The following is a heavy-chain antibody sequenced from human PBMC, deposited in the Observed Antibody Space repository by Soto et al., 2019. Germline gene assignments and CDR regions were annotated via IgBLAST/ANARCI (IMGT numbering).Heavy chain of an antibody. J-gene: IGHJ4*02. CDR1: GFTFSSYG. CDR2: ISYDGSNK. CDR3: ANFLTKWELLPGPIDY. D-gene: IGHD1-26*01. V-gene: IGHV3-30*18. Sequence: QVQLVESGGGVVQPGRSLRLSCAASGFTFSSYGMHWVRQAPGKGLEWVAVISYDGSNKYYADSVKGRFTIYRDNSKNSMYLQMNTLRTEDTAVYYCANFLTKWELLPGPIDYWGQGTLVTVST.